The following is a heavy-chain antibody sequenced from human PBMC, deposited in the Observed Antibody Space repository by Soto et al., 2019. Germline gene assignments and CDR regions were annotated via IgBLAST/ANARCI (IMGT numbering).Heavy chain of an antibody. CDR3: AKAASHLGMAS. CDR1: GFTVSSYH. D-gene: IGHD7-27*01. V-gene: IGHV3-66*01. Sequence: EVQLVESGGGLVQPGGSLRLSCAASGFTVSSYHMTWVRQAPGKGLEGDAVLYSSSNTRYADSVKGRFTISRDNSKDSLYLQINSLRVEDTAVYYVAKAASHLGMASWGQGTLVTVSS. CDR2: LYSSSNT. J-gene: IGHJ5*02.